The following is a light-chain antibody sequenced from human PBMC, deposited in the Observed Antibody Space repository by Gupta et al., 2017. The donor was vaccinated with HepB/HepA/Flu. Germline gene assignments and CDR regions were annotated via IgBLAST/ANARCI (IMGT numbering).Light chain of an antibody. CDR3: FSYAGNDNWV. V-gene: IGLV2-8*01. CDR1: SSDIGAYNL. Sequence: QSAPTQPPSPSGSPGQSVTISCTGTSSDIGAYNLVSWYQQRPGKAPTLIIYDVFQRPSGVPDRFSGSKSGNTASLTVSGLQAEDEADYYCFSYAGNDNWVFGGGTKVTVL. J-gene: IGLJ1*01. CDR2: DVF.